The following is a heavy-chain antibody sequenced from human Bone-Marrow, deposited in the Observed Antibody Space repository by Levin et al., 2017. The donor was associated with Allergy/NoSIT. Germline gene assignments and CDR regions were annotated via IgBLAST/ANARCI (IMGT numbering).Heavy chain of an antibody. J-gene: IGHJ4*02. CDR3: ARAYSSVSSLDY. Sequence: SLKISCKGSGYTFTSYWIAWVRQMPGKGLEWIFLLSPFSSYTLYLPSFQGQVTISADKSISTAYLQWSSLKASDTAMYYCARAYSSVSSLDYWGQATLVTVSS. CDR1: GYTFTSYW. CDR2: LSPFSSYT. D-gene: IGHD6-19*01. V-gene: IGHV5-51*01.